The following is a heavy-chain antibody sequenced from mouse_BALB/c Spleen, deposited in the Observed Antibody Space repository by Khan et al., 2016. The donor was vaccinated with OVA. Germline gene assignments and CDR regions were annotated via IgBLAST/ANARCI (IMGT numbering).Heavy chain of an antibody. J-gene: IGHJ3*01. D-gene: IGHD1-1*01. CDR2: ASTGGSYT. CDR3: TRLAYYYDSEGFAY. V-gene: IGHV5-6*01. CDR1: GFTFSTYG. Sequence: EVELVESGGDLVKPGGSLKLSCAASGFTFSTYGMSWVRQAPDKRLVWVATASTGGSYTYYPDSVTGRFTISRNKANNTLYLKRSGRRSEDKAMFYCTRLAYYYDSEGFAYWGQGTLVTVFA.